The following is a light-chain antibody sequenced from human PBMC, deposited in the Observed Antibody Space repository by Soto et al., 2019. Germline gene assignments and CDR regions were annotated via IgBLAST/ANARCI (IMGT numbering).Light chain of an antibody. CDR3: ASYTDYNPLVI. CDR2: DVT. CDR1: SSDIGAYNY. J-gene: IGLJ2*01. Sequence: QSVLTQPASVSGSPGQSIAISCTGSSSDIGAYNYVSWYQHHPGKAPKLIIYDVTSRPSGVSSRFSGAKSGNAASLIISGLQPEDAADYFCASYTDYNPLVIFGGGTKLTVL. V-gene: IGLV2-14*01.